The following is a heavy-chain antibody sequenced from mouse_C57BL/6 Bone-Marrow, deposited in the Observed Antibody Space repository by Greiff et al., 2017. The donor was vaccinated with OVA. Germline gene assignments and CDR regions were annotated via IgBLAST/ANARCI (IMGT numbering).Heavy chain of an antibody. CDR1: DSEVFPIAY. CDR3: ARDYDGYLTPFAY. J-gene: IGHJ3*01. D-gene: IGHD2-3*01. CDR2: ILPSIGRT. Sequence: VQLQQSGSELRSPGSSVKLSCKDFDSEVFPIAYMSWVRQKPRHGFEWIGGILPSIGRTIYGEKFEDKATLDADTLSNTAYLELNSLTSEDSAIYYCARDYDGYLTPFAYWGQGTLVTVSA. V-gene: IGHV15-2*01.